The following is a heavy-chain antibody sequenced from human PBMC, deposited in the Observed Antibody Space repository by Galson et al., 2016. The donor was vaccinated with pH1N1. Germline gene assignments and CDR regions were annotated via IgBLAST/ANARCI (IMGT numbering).Heavy chain of an antibody. D-gene: IGHD3-10*01. Sequence: QSGAEVKEPGKSLKISCKGSGYSFTNYWIGWVRQMPGKGLEWMGIIYPSDSDTRYSPSFQGQVTISADKSISTAYLQWSSLKASDTAIYYCARGSGSPDSYYYYGMDVWGQGTTVTVSS. CDR2: IYPSDSDT. CDR1: GYSFTNYW. CDR3: ARGSGSPDSYYYYGMDV. V-gene: IGHV5-51*01. J-gene: IGHJ6*02.